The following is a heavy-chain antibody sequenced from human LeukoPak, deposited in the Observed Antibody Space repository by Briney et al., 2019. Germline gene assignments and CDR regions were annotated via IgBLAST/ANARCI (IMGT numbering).Heavy chain of an antibody. CDR2: ISGSGDTT. CDR1: GFTSNNYA. J-gene: IGHJ4*02. D-gene: IGHD5-18*01. V-gene: IGHV3-23*01. Sequence: PGGSLRLSCAASGFTSNNYAMNWVRQAPGKGLERVSTISGSGDTTYYADTVKGRFTISRDNSKNTLYLQMNSLRDEDTAVYYCAKAKTQAMVLPGNYWGQGTLVTVSS. CDR3: AKAKTQAMVLPGNY.